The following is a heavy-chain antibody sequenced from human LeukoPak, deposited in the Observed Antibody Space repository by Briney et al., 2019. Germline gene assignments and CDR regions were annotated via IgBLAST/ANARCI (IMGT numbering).Heavy chain of an antibody. D-gene: IGHD2-2*01. CDR1: EFTFNSYA. CDR3: ARGGYCSSTSCPAAFDI. J-gene: IGHJ3*02. CDR2: ISYDGSNK. Sequence: PGGSLRLSCAASEFTFNSYAMHWVRQAPGKGLEWVAVISYDGSNKYYADSVKGRFTISRDNSKNTLYLQMNSLRAEDTAVYYCARGGYCSSTSCPAAFDIWGQGTMVTVSS. V-gene: IGHV3-30-3*01.